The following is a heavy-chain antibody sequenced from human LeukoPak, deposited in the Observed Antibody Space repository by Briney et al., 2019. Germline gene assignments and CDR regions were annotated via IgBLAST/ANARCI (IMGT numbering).Heavy chain of an antibody. CDR1: GGSISSYY. CDR3: ARDHYDSGAYDAFDI. V-gene: IGHV4-59*12. D-gene: IGHD3-22*01. CDR2: IYYSGST. J-gene: IGHJ3*02. Sequence: SETLSLTCTVSGGSISSYYWSWIRQPPGKGLEWIGYIYYSGSTNYNPSLKSRVTISVDTSKNQFSLKLSSVTAADTAVYYCARDHYDSGAYDAFDIWGQGTRVTVSS.